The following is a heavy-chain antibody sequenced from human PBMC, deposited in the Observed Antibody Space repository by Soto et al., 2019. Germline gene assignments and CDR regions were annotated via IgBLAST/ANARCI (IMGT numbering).Heavy chain of an antibody. CDR1: GFTFSSYG. D-gene: IGHD2-2*01. J-gene: IGHJ6*02. CDR2: IWYDGSNK. Sequence: GGSLRLSCAASGFTFSSYGMHWVRQAPGKGLEWVAVIWYDGSNKYYADSVKGRFTISRDNSKNTLYLQMNSLRAEDTAVYYCARDMGYCSSTSCHAYYYYGMDVWGQGTTVTVSS. CDR3: ARDMGYCSSTSCHAYYYYGMDV. V-gene: IGHV3-33*01.